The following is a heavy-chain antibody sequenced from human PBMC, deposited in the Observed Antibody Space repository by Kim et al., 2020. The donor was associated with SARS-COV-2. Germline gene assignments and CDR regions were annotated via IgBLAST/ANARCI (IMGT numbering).Heavy chain of an antibody. V-gene: IGHV1-69*04. D-gene: IGHD3-10*01. J-gene: IGHJ4*02. Sequence: FQGRGPITADKSTSTAYMELSSLRSEDTAVYYCARAIDYGSGTYDYWGQGTLVTVSS. CDR3: ARAIDYGSGTYDY.